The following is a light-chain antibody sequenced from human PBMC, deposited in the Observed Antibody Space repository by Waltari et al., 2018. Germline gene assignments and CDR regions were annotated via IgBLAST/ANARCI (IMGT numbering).Light chain of an antibody. CDR1: QSASTN. CDR2: DAS. V-gene: IGKV3-15*01. J-gene: IGKJ2*01. CDR3: QQYNNWLYT. Sequence: ERVMTQSPATLSVSPGETATLSCRASQSASTNLAWYQQKAGQAPRLLIYDASIGATGVPARFSGSGAGTEFTLTITGLQSEDFAVYYCQQYNNWLYTFGQGTKLEIK.